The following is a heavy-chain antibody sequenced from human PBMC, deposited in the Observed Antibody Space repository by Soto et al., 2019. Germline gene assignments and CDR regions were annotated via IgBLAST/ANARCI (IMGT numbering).Heavy chain of an antibody. V-gene: IGHV3-33*01. J-gene: IGHJ6*02. CDR3: ARDRTLYYYYYYGMDV. CDR2: ISYDGSNK. Sequence: AGGSLRLSCAASGFTFSSYGMHWVRQAPGKGLEWVAVISYDGSNKYYADSVKGRFTISRDNSKNTLYLQMNSLRAEDTAVYYCARDRTLYYYYYYGMDVWGQGTTVTVSS. CDR1: GFTFSSYG.